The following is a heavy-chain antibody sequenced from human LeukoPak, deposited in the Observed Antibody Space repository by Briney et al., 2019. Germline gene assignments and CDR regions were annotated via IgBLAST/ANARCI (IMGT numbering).Heavy chain of an antibody. CDR1: GFTVSSNY. J-gene: IGHJ6*03. Sequence: GSLRLSCAASGFTVSSNYMSWVRQAPGKGLEWVANIKQDGSEKYYVDSVKGRFTISRDNAKNSLYLQMNSLRAEDTAVYYCARDAEVVAATVLLDYYYYMDVWGKGTTVTVSS. D-gene: IGHD2-15*01. CDR3: ARDAEVVAATVLLDYYYYMDV. V-gene: IGHV3-7*01. CDR2: IKQDGSEK.